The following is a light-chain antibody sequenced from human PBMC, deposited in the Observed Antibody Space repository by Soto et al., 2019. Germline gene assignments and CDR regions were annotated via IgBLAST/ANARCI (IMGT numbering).Light chain of an antibody. Sequence: EIVLTQSPATLSLSPGERATLSCRASQSVSSYLAWYQQKPGQAPRLLIYDASNRATGIPARFSGSGSGTDITLTISSLEPEDFAVYYCQQRSNWPPMSTFGQGTKLEIK. V-gene: IGKV3-11*01. CDR3: QQRSNWPPMST. CDR1: QSVSSY. CDR2: DAS. J-gene: IGKJ2*01.